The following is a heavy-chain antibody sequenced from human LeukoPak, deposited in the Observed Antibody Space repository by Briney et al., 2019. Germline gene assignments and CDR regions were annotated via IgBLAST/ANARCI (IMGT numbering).Heavy chain of an antibody. Sequence: SETLSLTCTVSGGSISSYYWSWIRQPPGKGLEWIGCIYYSGSTDYNPSLKSRVTISVDTSKNQFSLKLSSVTAADTAVYYCARLVGAAPFNYFDYWGQGTLVTVSS. CDR2: IYYSGST. J-gene: IGHJ4*02. CDR3: ARLVGAAPFNYFDY. V-gene: IGHV4-59*08. CDR1: GGSISSYY. D-gene: IGHD1-26*01.